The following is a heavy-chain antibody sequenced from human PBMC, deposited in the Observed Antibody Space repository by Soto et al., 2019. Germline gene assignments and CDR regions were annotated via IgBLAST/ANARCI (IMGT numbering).Heavy chain of an antibody. D-gene: IGHD3-3*01. Sequence: QITLNESGPTVVKPTETLTLTCTFSGFSLTTSGVGVGWVRQSPGKAPEWLAFIYWDDDKRYITSLKSRLTITKDTSKNQVVLTMANVDPADTATYYCAHRVLRAVFGLVTTTAIYFDFWGQGTPVVVSS. CDR1: GFSLTTSGVG. V-gene: IGHV2-5*02. CDR3: AHRVLRAVFGLVTTTAIYFDF. CDR2: IYWDDDK. J-gene: IGHJ4*02.